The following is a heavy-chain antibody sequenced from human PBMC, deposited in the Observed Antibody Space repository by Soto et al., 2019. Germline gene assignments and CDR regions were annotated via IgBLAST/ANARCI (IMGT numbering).Heavy chain of an antibody. CDR3: ARGDYGLGSYYRSMDV. J-gene: IGHJ6*02. CDR2: IHHSGST. D-gene: IGHD3-10*01. CDR1: GYSISSGYY. Sequence: PSETLSLTCAVSGYSISSGYYWGWIRQPPGKGLELIGSIHHSGSTYYNPSLKGRVTISLDTSKNQFSLKLSSVTAADTAVYYCARGDYGLGSYYRSMDVWGQGTTVTVSS. V-gene: IGHV4-38-2*01.